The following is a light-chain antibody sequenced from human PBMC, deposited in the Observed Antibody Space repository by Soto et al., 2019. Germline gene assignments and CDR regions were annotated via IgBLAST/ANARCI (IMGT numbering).Light chain of an antibody. CDR3: CSYAGTSTFVV. CDR2: EVS. CDR1: SSDIGSYNL. J-gene: IGLJ1*01. Sequence: QSALTQPASVSGSPGQSITICCSGTSSDIGSYNLVSWYQQHPGKAPKLMIYEVSKRPSGVSDRFSGSKSGNTASLTISGLQAEDETDYYCCSYAGTSTFVVFGTGTKVTLL. V-gene: IGLV2-23*02.